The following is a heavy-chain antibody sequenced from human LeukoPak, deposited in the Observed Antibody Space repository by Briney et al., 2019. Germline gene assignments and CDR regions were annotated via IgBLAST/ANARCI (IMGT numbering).Heavy chain of an antibody. CDR3: ARSPGNSSNGFDY. Sequence: SETLSLTCTVLGGSISSYYWSWIRQPPGKGLEWSGDIYYSGSTNYNPSLTSRVTISVDTSKNQFSLKLSAVSSAYTAVYSCARSPGNSSNGFDYSGQGAHVTVSS. J-gene: IGHJ4*02. D-gene: IGHD6-13*01. CDR1: GGSISSYY. CDR2: IYYSGST. V-gene: IGHV4-59*01.